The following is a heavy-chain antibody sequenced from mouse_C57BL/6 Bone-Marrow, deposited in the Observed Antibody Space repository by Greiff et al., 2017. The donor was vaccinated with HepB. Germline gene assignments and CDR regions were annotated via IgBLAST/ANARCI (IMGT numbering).Heavy chain of an antibody. CDR3: ARVYYGSSLDWYFDV. CDR2: IDPSDSYT. J-gene: IGHJ1*03. D-gene: IGHD1-1*01. Sequence: QVQLQQPGAELVKPGASVKLSCKASGYTFTSYWMQWIGEIDPSDSYTNYNQKFKGKATLTVDTSSSTAYMQLSSLTSEDSAVYYCARVYYGSSLDWYFDVWGTGTTVTVSS. V-gene: IGHV1-50*01. CDR1: GYTFTSYW.